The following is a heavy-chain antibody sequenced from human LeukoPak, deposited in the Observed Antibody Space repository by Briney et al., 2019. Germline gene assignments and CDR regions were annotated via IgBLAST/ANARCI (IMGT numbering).Heavy chain of an antibody. CDR3: ARGGSYYYDSSGYYQYGGPFDY. V-gene: IGHV4-59*01. CDR2: IYYSGST. J-gene: IGHJ4*02. Sequence: PSETLSLTCTVSGGSISSYYWSWIRQPPGKGLEWIGYIYYSGSTNYNPSLKSRVTISVDTSKNQFSLRLSSVTAADTAVYYCARGGSYYYDSSGYYQYGGPFDYWGQGTLVTVSS. D-gene: IGHD3-22*01. CDR1: GGSISSYY.